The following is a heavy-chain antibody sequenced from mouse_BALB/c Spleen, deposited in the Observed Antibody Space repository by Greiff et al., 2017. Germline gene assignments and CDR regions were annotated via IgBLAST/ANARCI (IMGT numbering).Heavy chain of an antibody. J-gene: IGHJ4*01. CDR1: GFSLTGYG. CDR3: AREDGSSLYAMDY. D-gene: IGHD1-1*01. V-gene: IGHV2-6-7*01. CDR2: IWGDGST. Sequence: VQVVESGPGLVAPSQSLSITCTVSGFSLTGYGVNWVRQPPGKGLEWLGMIWGDGSTDYNSALKSRLSISKDNSKSQVFLKMNSLQTDDTARYYCAREDGSSLYAMDYWGQGTSVTVSS.